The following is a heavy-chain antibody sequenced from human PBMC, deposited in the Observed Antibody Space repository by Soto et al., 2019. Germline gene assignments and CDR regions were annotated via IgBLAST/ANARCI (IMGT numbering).Heavy chain of an antibody. CDR2: TYYRSKWYN. D-gene: IGHD3-3*01. Sequence: SQTLSLTCAISGDSVSSNSAALNWIRQSPSRGLEWLGRTYYRSKWYNDYAVSVKSRITINPDTSKNQFSLQLDSVTPEDTAVYYCARDLSTIFGVVILPNYGMDVWGQGTTVTV. CDR1: GDSVSSNSAA. CDR3: ARDLSTIFGVVILPNYGMDV. V-gene: IGHV6-1*01. J-gene: IGHJ6*02.